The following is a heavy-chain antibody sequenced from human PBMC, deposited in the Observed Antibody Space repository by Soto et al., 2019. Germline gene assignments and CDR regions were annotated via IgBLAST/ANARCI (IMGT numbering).Heavy chain of an antibody. Sequence: PSEPLSLTCAVSGGSISSSNWWSWVRQPPGKGLEWIGEIYHSGSTNYNPSLKSRVTISVDTSKNQFSLNLTSVTAADTAVYYCARWQYCSSTSCYNWFDPWGQVTLVTVS. J-gene: IGHJ5*02. CDR1: GGSISSSNW. CDR3: ARWQYCSSTSCYNWFDP. CDR2: IYHSGST. D-gene: IGHD2-2*01. V-gene: IGHV4-4*02.